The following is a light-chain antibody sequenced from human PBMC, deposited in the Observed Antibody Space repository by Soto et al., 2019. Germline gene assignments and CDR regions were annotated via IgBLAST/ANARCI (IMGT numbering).Light chain of an antibody. CDR3: QQYNNWLPQFT. V-gene: IGKV3D-15*01. J-gene: IGKJ3*01. Sequence: EIVKTQSPATLSVSPGERATLSCRASQSVSSNLAWYQQKPDQPPRLLIYGASTRDTGIPARFSGSGYGTKFTRTISNLQSEDFAVYSCQQYNNWLPQFTFGPVTKVDIK. CDR2: GAS. CDR1: QSVSSN.